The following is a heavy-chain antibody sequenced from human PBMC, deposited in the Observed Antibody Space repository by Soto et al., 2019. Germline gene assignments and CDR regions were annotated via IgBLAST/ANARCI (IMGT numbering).Heavy chain of an antibody. V-gene: IGHV3-64D*06. CDR3: VKVSTFYDILTGYHSTNFFDP. CDR1: GFTFSEYS. Sequence: PGGSLRLSCSASGFTFSEYSMHWVRQAPGKGLQYVSTISSDGDITYYADSVKGRFTISRDNSKNTLYLQMNSLRPEDTAVYYCVKVSTFYDILTGYHSTNFFDPWGQGTLVTVSS. CDR2: ISSDGDIT. D-gene: IGHD3-9*01. J-gene: IGHJ5*02.